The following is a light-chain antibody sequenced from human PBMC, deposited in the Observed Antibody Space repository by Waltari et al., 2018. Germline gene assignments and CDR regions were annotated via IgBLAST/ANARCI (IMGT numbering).Light chain of an antibody. J-gene: IGKJ4*01. Sequence: EIVLTQSPATLSLSPGERATLSCRASQSVSNYLAWYQQKPGQAPRLLIYDASNRATGIPARFSGRGSGTDFTLTIGSLEPEDFAIYYCQQRNMWLFGGGTKVEIK. CDR3: QQRNMWL. CDR1: QSVSNY. V-gene: IGKV3-11*01. CDR2: DAS.